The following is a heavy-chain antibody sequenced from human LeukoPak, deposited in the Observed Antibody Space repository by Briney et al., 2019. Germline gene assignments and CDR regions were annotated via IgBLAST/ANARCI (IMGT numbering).Heavy chain of an antibody. CDR1: GFTFSSYW. CDR2: IKQDGSEK. J-gene: IGHJ4*02. CDR3: ASEFAAAGDYFDY. V-gene: IGHV3-7*01. D-gene: IGHD6-13*01. Sequence: PGGSLRLSCAASGFTFSSYWMSWVRQAPGKGLERVANIKQDGSEKYYVDSVKGRFTISRDNAKNSLYLQMNSLRAEDTAVYYCASEFAAAGDYFDYWGQGTLVTVSS.